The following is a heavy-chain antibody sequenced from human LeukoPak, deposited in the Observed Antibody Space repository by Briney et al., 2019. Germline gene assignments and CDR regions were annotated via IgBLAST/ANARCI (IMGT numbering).Heavy chain of an antibody. CDR2: SYYSGRT. CDR3: ARTRRVSGSLYYYYYGMDV. J-gene: IGHJ6*02. D-gene: IGHD2-15*01. CDR1: GGSISSYY. V-gene: IGHV4-59*01. Sequence: SETLSLTCTVSGGSISSYYWSWIRQPPGKGLEWIGYSYYSGRTNYNPSLKSRVTISVDTSNNQFSLKLSSVTAADTAVYYCARTRRVSGSLYYYYYGMDVWGQGTTVTVSS.